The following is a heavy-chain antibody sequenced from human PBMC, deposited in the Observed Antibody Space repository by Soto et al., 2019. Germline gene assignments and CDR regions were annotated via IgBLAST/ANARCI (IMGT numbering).Heavy chain of an antibody. D-gene: IGHD6-13*01. V-gene: IGHV3-15*07. J-gene: IGHJ6*02. CDR1: GFTFSNAW. CDR2: IKSKTDGGTT. Sequence: VQLVESGGGLVKPGGSLRLSCAASGFTFSNAWMNWVRQAPGKGLEWVGRIKSKTDGGTTDYAAPVKGRFTISRDDSEDTLYLQMNSRKTEDTAVYYWTTFSSWSYYYYYGMDVWGQGTTVTVSS. CDR3: TTFSSWSYYYYYGMDV.